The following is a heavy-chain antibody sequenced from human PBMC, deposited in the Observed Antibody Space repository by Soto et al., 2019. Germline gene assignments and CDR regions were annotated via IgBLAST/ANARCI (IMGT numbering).Heavy chain of an antibody. J-gene: IGHJ6*03. D-gene: IGHD2-2*01. CDR2: IHGDNGNT. Sequence: QVHLVQSGAEVKKPGASVKVSCKASGYSFSTYAMNWVRQAPGQGLEWMGWIHGDNGNTKYSQKFQGRVTITRDTSASTFTSYMDLSSLRSEDTGVYSCAREPARHQIPPGLYVDVWGEGTTVTVSS. V-gene: IGHV1-3*01. CDR1: GYSFSTYA. CDR3: AREPARHQIPPGLYVDV.